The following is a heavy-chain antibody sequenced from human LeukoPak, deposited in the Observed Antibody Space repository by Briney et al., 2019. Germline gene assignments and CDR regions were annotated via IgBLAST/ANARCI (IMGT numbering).Heavy chain of an antibody. CDR3: AKVYVDCSSTSCYEEWIDY. Sequence: PGGSPRLSCAASGFTFSSYAMSWVRQAPGKGLEWVSAISGSGGSTYYADSVKGRFTISRDNSKNTLYLQMNSLRAEDTAVYYCAKVYVDCSSTSCYEEWIDYWGQGTLVTVSS. CDR1: GFTFSSYA. J-gene: IGHJ4*02. CDR2: ISGSGGST. V-gene: IGHV3-23*01. D-gene: IGHD2-2*01.